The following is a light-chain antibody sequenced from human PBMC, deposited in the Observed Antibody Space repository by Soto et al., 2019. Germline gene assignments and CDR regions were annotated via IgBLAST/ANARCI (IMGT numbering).Light chain of an antibody. CDR1: QSVSSY. CDR2: DAS. Sequence: IVLTQSPATLSLSPGERATLSCRASQSVSSYLAWYQQKPGQAPRLLIYDASNRAPGIPARFSGSGSGTDFTLTIGSLEPEDFAVYYCQQRSNWPPTTFGQGTRLEIK. CDR3: QQRSNWPPTT. J-gene: IGKJ5*01. V-gene: IGKV3-11*01.